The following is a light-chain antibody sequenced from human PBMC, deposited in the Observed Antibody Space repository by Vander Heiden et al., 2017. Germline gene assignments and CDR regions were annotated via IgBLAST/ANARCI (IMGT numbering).Light chain of an antibody. CDR1: QSGSSN. J-gene: IGKJ1*01. V-gene: IGKV3-15*01. CDR2: GAS. Sequence: EIVMTQSPATLSVSPGERATLSCRASQSGSSNLAWYQQKPGQAPRLLIYGASTRAAGIPAGGVGSGWCAWCRWISGGLVGGEWVVCDCEQYNSLCRVTFGQGAKVEIK. CDR3: EQYNSLCRVT.